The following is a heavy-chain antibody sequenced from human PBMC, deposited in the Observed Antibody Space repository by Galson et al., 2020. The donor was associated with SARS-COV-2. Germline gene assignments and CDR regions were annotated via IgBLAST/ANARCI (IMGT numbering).Heavy chain of an antibody. CDR1: GFTFRSYG. V-gene: IGHV3-30*03. CDR2: ISSDGSNK. CDR3: ARKGETVIAAVLLLDYGMDV. Sequence: QAGGSLRLSCAASGFTFRSYGMHWVRQAQGKGLEWVAVISSDGSNKYYADSVKGRFTIPRDNSKNTLYLQMNSLRAEDTAVYYCARKGETVIAAVLLLDYGMDVWGQGTTVTVSS. J-gene: IGHJ6*02. D-gene: IGHD6-25*01.